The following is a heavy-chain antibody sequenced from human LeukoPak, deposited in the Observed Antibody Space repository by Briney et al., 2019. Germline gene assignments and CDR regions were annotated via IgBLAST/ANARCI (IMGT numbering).Heavy chain of an antibody. J-gene: IGHJ4*02. V-gene: IGHV3-7*01. CDR3: AKVPRDSDCY. CDR1: GGTFSAYW. CDR2: INEDGSVK. Sequence: GGSLRLSCAVSGGTFSAYWMAWVRQSPGKGLEWVAEINEDGSVKYYVDSMKGRFTISRDNAKNSLYLQMNSLGAEDTAVYYCAKVPRDSDCYWGQGTLATVSS. D-gene: IGHD2-21*02.